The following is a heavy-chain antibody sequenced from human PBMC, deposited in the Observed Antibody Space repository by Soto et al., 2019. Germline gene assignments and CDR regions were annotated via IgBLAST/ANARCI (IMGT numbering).Heavy chain of an antibody. CDR3: ASVIVVVPAAIENYYYYGMDV. CDR1: GGTFSSYA. Sequence: QVQLVQSGAEVKKPGSSVKVSCKASGGTFSSYAISWVRQAPGQGLEWMGGIIPIFGTANYAQKFQGRVTITADESTSTADMELSSLRSEDTAVYYCASVIVVVPAAIENYYYYGMDVWGQGTTVTVSS. D-gene: IGHD2-2*01. CDR2: IIPIFGTA. J-gene: IGHJ6*02. V-gene: IGHV1-69*01.